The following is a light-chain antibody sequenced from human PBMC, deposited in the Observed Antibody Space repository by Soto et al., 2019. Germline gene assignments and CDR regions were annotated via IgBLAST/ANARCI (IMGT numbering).Light chain of an antibody. J-gene: IGKJ3*01. V-gene: IGKV3-20*01. CDR3: QQYGSSPPMT. CDR1: QSVSSSY. Sequence: EIVLTQSPGTLSLSPGERATLSCRASQSVSSSYLAWYQQKPGQALRLLIYGASSRATGIPDRFSGSGSGTDFTLAISRLEPEDFAVYYCQQYGSSPPMTFGPGTKVDIK. CDR2: GAS.